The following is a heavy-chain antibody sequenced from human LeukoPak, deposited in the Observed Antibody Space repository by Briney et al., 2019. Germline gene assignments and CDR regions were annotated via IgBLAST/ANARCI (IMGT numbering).Heavy chain of an antibody. D-gene: IGHD2-2*01. CDR2: ISAYNGNT. CDR3: ARNTFIVVVPAAIENWFDP. CDR1: GYTFTSYG. V-gene: IGHV1-18*01. Sequence: ASVKVSCKASGYTFTSYGISWVRQAPGQGLEWMGWISAYNGNTNYAQKLQGRVTMTTDTSTSTAYMELRSLRSDDTAVHYCARNTFIVVVPAAIENWFDPWGQGTLVTVSS. J-gene: IGHJ5*02.